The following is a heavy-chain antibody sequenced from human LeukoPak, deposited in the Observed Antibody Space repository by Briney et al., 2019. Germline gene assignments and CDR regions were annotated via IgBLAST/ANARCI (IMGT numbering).Heavy chain of an antibody. V-gene: IGHV3-30*16. CDR3: AREGDSSSWYTNWFDP. CDR1: GFTFSSYA. D-gene: IGHD6-13*01. Sequence: GGSLRLSCAASGFTFSSYAMQWVRQAPGKGLEWVAVISYDGSNKYYADSVKGRFTISRDNSKNTLYLQMNSLRAEDTAVYYCAREGDSSSWYTNWFDPWGQGTLVTVSS. J-gene: IGHJ5*02. CDR2: ISYDGSNK.